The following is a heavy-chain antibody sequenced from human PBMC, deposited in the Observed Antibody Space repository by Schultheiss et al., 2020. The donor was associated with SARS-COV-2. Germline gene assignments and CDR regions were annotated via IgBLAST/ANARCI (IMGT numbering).Heavy chain of an antibody. D-gene: IGHD2-15*01. CDR1: GGSISSYY. CDR2: IYTSGST. V-gene: IGHV4-4*07. Sequence: SETLSLTCTVSGGSISSYYWSWIRQPPGKGLEWIGRIYTSGSTNYNPSLKSRVTISVDTSKNQFSLKLSSVTAADTAVYYCARGPTVGTVADIVVVVADKKDYGMDIWGQGTTVTVSS. CDR3: ARGPTVGTVADIVVVVADKKDYGMDI. J-gene: IGHJ6*02.